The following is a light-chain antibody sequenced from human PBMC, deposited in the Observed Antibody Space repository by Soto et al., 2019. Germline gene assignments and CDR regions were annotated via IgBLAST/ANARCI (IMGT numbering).Light chain of an antibody. CDR3: QQYYSWPPAT. CDR1: QPIGTK. CDR2: DAS. V-gene: IGKV3-15*01. Sequence: EIVMTQSPATLSVSPGERVPLSCRASQPIGTKLAWYQQQPGQAPRLLINDASTRAAGVPARFSGSGSGTEFTLTISSLQSEDFAVYYCQQYYSWPPATFGQGTKLEIK. J-gene: IGKJ2*01.